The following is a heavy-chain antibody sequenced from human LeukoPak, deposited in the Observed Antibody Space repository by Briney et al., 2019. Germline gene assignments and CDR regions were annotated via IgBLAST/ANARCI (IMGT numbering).Heavy chain of an antibody. J-gene: IGHJ6*03. CDR1: GFTFSRYW. CDR3: ARVGGRAYDFLSGYFYYYYYYMDV. CDR2: INSDGSST. V-gene: IGHV3-74*01. D-gene: IGHD3-3*01. Sequence: GGSLRLSCAASGFTFSRYWMHWVRQAPGKGLGWVSRINSDGSSTNYADSVKGRFTLSRDNAKNTLYLQMNSLRAEDTAVYYCARVGGRAYDFLSGYFYYYYYYMDVWGKGTTVTVSS.